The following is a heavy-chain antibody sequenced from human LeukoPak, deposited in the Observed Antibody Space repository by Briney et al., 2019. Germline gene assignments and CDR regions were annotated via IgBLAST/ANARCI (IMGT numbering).Heavy chain of an antibody. V-gene: IGHV4-59*01. D-gene: IGHD3-10*01. CDR2: IYYSGST. CDR3: ARGGGSPHS. CDR1: GGSISSYY. Sequence: SETLSLTCTVSGGSISSYYWSWIRQPPGKGLEWTGYIYYSGSTNYNPSLKSRVTISLDTPKNQFSLILRSVTTADTAVYYCARGGGSPHSWGQGTLVTVSS. J-gene: IGHJ4*02.